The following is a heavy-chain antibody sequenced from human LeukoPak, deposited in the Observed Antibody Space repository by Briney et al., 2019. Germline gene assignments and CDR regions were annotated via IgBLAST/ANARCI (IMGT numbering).Heavy chain of an antibody. CDR2: ISDSGDST. CDR1: GFTFSSHV. J-gene: IGHJ4*02. CDR3: ASTGYGVRDY. V-gene: IGHV3-23*01. Sequence: GGSLRLSCAASGFTFSSHVMSWVRQAPGKGLEWVSGISDSGDSTSYADSVKGRLTISRDNSKNTLYLQMNSLRAEDTAVYYCASTGYGVRDYWGQGTLVTVSS. D-gene: IGHD4-17*01.